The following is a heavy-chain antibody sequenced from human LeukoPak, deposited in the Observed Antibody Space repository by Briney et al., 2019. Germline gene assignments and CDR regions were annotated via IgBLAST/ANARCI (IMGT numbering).Heavy chain of an antibody. D-gene: IGHD2-2*01. J-gene: IGHJ5*02. CDR2: IHSSGAT. Sequence: GGSLRLSCAASGFTGSNNYVSWVRQAPGMGLEWVSAIHSSGATCYADSVKGRFTISRDTSKNTLYLQISSLRVEDTAVYYCARDSGIVGVVPGWFDPWGQGTLVTVSS. CDR3: ARDSGIVGVVPGWFDP. CDR1: GFTGSNNY. V-gene: IGHV3-53*01.